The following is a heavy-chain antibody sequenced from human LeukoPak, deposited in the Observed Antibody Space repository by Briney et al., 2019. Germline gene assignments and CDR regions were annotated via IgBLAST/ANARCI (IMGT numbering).Heavy chain of an antibody. D-gene: IGHD6-6*01. Sequence: PGGSLRLSCAASGFTFSDHYIDWVRQAPGKGLEWVGRTRNKANSYTTEYAASVKGRFTISRDDSKNSVYLQMNSLRAEDTAVYYCARDSPGYGSYSDWGQGTLVTVSS. CDR1: GFTFSDHY. CDR3: ARDSPGYGSYSD. V-gene: IGHV3-72*01. CDR2: TRNKANSYTT. J-gene: IGHJ4*02.